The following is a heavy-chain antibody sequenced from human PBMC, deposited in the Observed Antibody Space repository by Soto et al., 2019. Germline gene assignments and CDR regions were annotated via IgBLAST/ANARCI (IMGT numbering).Heavy chain of an antibody. CDR3: AKPNSWTSTADY. J-gene: IGHJ4*02. Sequence: EVQLLESGGGLVQPGGSLRLSCAASGFTFSSYAMSWVRQAPGKGLEWVSAISGSGGSTYYADSVKGRFTISRDNSKNTLYLQINSLRAEDTAVYYCAKPNSWTSTADYWGQGTLVTVSS. CDR2: ISGSGGST. CDR1: GFTFSSYA. D-gene: IGHD5-12*01. V-gene: IGHV3-23*01.